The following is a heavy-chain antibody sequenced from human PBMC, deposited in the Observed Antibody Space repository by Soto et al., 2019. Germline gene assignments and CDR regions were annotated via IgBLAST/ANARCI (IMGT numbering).Heavy chain of an antibody. J-gene: IGHJ6*02. CDR1: GGSIRSRPYS. CDR2: FYYSEST. D-gene: IGHD2-2*01. V-gene: IGHV4-39*01. CDR3: ARLGGYCSSSSCYGYYGMDV. Sequence: SETLSLTCTVSGGSIRSRPYSWGCIRQPPGEGLEWIGTFYYSESTYYNPSLESRVTISVDTFKNQFSLKVTSVTVADTAVYYCARLGGYCSSSSCYGYYGMDVWGQGTTVT.